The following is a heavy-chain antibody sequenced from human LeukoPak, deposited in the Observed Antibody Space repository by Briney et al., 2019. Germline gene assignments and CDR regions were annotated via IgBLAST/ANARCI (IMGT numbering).Heavy chain of an antibody. D-gene: IGHD3-10*01. CDR1: GGSISGYY. CDR2: IYYSGST. CDR3: ARGREGEDYYYYYMDV. J-gene: IGHJ6*03. Sequence: SETLSLTCTVSGGSISGYYWSWIRQPPGKGLEWIGYIYYSGSTSYNPSLKSRVTISVDTSKNQFSLKLSSVTAADTAVYYCARGREGEDYYYYYMDVWGKGTTVTVSS. V-gene: IGHV4-59*01.